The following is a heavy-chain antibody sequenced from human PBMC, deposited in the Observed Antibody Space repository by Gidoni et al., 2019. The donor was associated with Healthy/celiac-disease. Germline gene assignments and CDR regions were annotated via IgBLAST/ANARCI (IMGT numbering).Heavy chain of an antibody. CDR2: IYYSGST. J-gene: IGHJ4*02. D-gene: IGHD3-22*01. CDR1: GGPISSGGYY. V-gene: IGHV4-31*03. Sequence: QVQLQESGPGLVKPSQTLSLTCTVPGGPISSGGYYWSWIRQHPGKGLEWIGYIYYSGSTYYNPSLKSRVTISVDTSKNQFSLKLSSVTAADTAVYYCARGNVGYYYDSSGYYLFDYWGQGTLVTVSS. CDR3: ARGNVGYYYDSSGYYLFDY.